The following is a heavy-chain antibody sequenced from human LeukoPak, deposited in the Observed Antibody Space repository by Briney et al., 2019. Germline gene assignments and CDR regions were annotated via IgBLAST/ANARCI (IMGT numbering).Heavy chain of an antibody. J-gene: IGHJ4*02. D-gene: IGHD1-7*01. CDR3: ARGSRELYYFDY. CDR1: GDSVSSYY. Sequence: PSETLSLTCTVSGDSVSSYYWSWIRQPPGKGLEWIGYIYYSGSTNYNPSLKSRVTISVDASKTQFSLKLNSVTAADTAVYYCARGSRELYYFDYWGQGTLVTVS. CDR2: IYYSGST. V-gene: IGHV4-59*02.